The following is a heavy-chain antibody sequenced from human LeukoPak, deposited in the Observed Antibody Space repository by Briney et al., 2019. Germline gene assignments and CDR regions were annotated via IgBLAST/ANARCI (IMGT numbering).Heavy chain of an antibody. CDR2: ITYDGRNK. D-gene: IGHD5-12*01. J-gene: IGHJ6*04. V-gene: IGHV3-30*03. CDR3: ARIHSGYEPPKEYYGMDV. Sequence: GRSLRLSCAGPGFSFSDFGMHWVRQAPGKGLEWVAVITYDGRNKYYADSVKGRFTISRDNSKVYIQLDSLKSEDTAVYYCARIHSGYEPPKEYYGMDVWGKGTTVTVSS. CDR1: GFSFSDFG.